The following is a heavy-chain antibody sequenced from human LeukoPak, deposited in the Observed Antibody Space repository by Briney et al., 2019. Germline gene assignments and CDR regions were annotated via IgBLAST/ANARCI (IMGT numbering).Heavy chain of an antibody. CDR3: AIIYLIVGATTFDY. J-gene: IGHJ4*02. CDR1: GFTFSSYS. CDR2: VSSSSSTI. V-gene: IGHV3-48*01. Sequence: GGSLRLSCAASGFTFSSYSMNWVRQAPGKGLEWVSYVSSSSSTIYYADSVKGRFTISRDNAKNSLYLQMNSLRAEDTAVYYCAIIYLIVGATTFDYWGQGTLVTVSS. D-gene: IGHD1-26*01.